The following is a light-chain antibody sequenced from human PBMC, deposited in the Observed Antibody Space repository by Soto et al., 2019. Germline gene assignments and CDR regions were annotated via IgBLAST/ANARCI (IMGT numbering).Light chain of an antibody. CDR1: QGISSY. CDR2: AAS. Sequence: AIRMTQSPSSLSASTGDIVTITFRASQGISSYLAWYQQKPGKAPKLLIYAASTLQSGVPSRFSGSGSGTEFTLTISSLQPEDFATYYCQQLNSFGPGTKVDIK. J-gene: IGKJ3*01. CDR3: QQLNS. V-gene: IGKV1-8*01.